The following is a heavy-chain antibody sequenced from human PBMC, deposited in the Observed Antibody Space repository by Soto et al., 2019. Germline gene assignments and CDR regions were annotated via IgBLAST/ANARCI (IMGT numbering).Heavy chain of an antibody. CDR2: IMPVFGRP. V-gene: IGHV1-69*06. Sequence: SVKVSCKASGVTFSRNTISWVRQAPGQGLEWMGGIMPVFGRPIYAQKFQGRVTMTEDTSTDTAYMELSSLRSEDTAVYYCATALTGGWFDPWGQGTLVTVSS. J-gene: IGHJ5*02. CDR3: ATALTGGWFDP. D-gene: IGHD1-26*01. CDR1: GVTFSRNT.